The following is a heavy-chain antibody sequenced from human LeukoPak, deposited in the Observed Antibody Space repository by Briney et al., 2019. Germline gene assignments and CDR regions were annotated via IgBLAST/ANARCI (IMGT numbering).Heavy chain of an antibody. J-gene: IGHJ4*02. CDR1: GGSISSYY. V-gene: IGHV4-4*07. Sequence: PSETLSLTCTASGGSISSYYWSWVRQPAGKGLEWIGRIQSSGSTNHNPSLKSRVTMSVDTSKFQFSLKLSSVTAADTAVYYCARGVSPLDYWGQGTLVTVSS. D-gene: IGHD2-8*01. CDR2: IQSSGST. CDR3: ARGVSPLDY.